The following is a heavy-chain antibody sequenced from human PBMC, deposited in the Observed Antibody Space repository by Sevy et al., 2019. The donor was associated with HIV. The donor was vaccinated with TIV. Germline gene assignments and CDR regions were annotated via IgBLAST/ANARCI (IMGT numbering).Heavy chain of an antibody. D-gene: IGHD6-13*01. V-gene: IGHV1-69*13. CDR3: ARENPSSSSGYDAFDI. CDR2: IIPIFGTA. J-gene: IGHJ3*02. Sequence: ASVKVSCKASGGTFSSYAISWVRQAPGQGLEWMGGIIPIFGTANYAQKFQGRVTITADESTSTAYMELSSLRSEDTAVYYCARENPSSSSGYDAFDIWGQGTMVTVSS. CDR1: GGTFSSYA.